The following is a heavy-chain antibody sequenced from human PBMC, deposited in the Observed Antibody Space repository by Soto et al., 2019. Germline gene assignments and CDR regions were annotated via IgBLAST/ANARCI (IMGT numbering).Heavy chain of an antibody. CDR3: AKATTNGGWFNPFDS. V-gene: IGHV3-23*01. CDR2: LSGSGTSK. CDR1: GFSFVNYA. J-gene: IGHJ4*02. Sequence: GGSLRLSCAASGFSFVNYAMNWVRQAPGKGLEWVSGLSGSGTSKYYADSVKGRFTISRDNSRDTLFLQMNSLTADDTAVYYCAKATTNGGWFNPFDSWGQGALVTVSS. D-gene: IGHD6-19*01.